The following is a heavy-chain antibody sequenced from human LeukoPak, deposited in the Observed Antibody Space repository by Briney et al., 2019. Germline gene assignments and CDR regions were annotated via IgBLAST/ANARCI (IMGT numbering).Heavy chain of an antibody. CDR3: ARGVMYGSGSYYNVPTLDY. Sequence: QTGGSLRLSCAASGFTFSSYGMHWVRQAPGKGLEWVAVIWYDGSNKYYADSVKGRFTISRDNSKNTLYLQMNSLRAVDTAVYYCARGVMYGSGSYYNVPTLDYWGQGTLVTVSS. D-gene: IGHD3-10*01. J-gene: IGHJ4*02. CDR2: IWYDGSNK. V-gene: IGHV3-33*01. CDR1: GFTFSSYG.